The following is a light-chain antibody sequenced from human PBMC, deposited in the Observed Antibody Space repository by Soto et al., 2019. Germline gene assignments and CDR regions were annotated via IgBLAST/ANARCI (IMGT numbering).Light chain of an antibody. J-gene: IGKJ5*01. V-gene: IGKV1-9*01. CDR1: QDINTY. CDR2: AAS. CDR3: QQRKSYPIT. Sequence: DIQLTQSPSFLSASVGDRVTITCRASQDINTYLAWYQQKPWKAPKLLIFAASTLQNGVPSRFSGSGSGTEFTVTITSLQPEDFATYYCQQRKSYPITFGQGTRLEI.